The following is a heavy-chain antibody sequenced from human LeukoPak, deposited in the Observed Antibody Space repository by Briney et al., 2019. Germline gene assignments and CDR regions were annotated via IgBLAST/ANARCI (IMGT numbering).Heavy chain of an antibody. CDR3: AREGTTGTTFADY. V-gene: IGHV3-11*05. J-gene: IGHJ4*02. CDR1: GFTFSAYS. D-gene: IGHD1-1*01. Sequence: GGSLRLSCAASGFTFSAYSMTWVRQTPGKGLEWVSYISSSSSYTYYADSVKGRFTISRDNAKNSLFLQMNSLGAEDTAVYYCAREGTTGTTFADYWGQGTLVTVSS. CDR2: ISSSSSYT.